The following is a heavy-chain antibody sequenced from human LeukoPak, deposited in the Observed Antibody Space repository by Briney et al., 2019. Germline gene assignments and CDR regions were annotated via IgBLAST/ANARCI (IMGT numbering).Heavy chain of an antibody. V-gene: IGHV3-7*01. CDR1: GFTFSKYW. Sequence: GGSLRLSCVGSGFTFSKYWVTWVRQAPGKGLEWVGNIEQDESEKYYVDSVKGRFTISRDNTKKSLYLQMNSLRAEDTAVYYCARHSEEMVRAPYAFGIWGQGTMVTIS. D-gene: IGHD3-10*01. CDR3: ARHSEEMVRAPYAFGI. J-gene: IGHJ3*02. CDR2: IEQDESEK.